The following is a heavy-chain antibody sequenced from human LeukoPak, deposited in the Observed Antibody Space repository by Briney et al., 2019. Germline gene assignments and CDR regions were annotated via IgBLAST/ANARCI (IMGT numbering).Heavy chain of an antibody. CDR1: GYTFTSYY. V-gene: IGHV1-46*01. J-gene: IGHJ4*02. CDR2: INPSGGST. Sequence: ASVKVSCKASGYTFTSYYMHWVRQAPGQGLEWMGIINPSGGSTSYAQKFQGRVTMTTDTSTSTAYMELRSLRSDDTAVYYCARDGGLSGGEFDYWGQGTLVTVSS. CDR3: ARDGGLSGGEFDY. D-gene: IGHD2-15*01.